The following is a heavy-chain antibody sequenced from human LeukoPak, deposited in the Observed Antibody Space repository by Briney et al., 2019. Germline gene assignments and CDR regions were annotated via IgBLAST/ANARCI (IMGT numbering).Heavy chain of an antibody. Sequence: PGGSLRLSCAASGFTFSSYSMNWVRQAPGKGLEWVSSISSSSSYIYYADSVKGRFTISRDNAKNSLYLQMNSLRAEDTAVYYCARDRTQGYYGMDVWGQGTTVTVSS. V-gene: IGHV3-21*01. CDR2: ISSSSSYI. CDR1: GFTFSSYS. CDR3: ARDRTQGYYGMDV. J-gene: IGHJ6*02.